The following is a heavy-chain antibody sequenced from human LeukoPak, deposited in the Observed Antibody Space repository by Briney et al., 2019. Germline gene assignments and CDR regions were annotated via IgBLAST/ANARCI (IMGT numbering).Heavy chain of an antibody. CDR1: GYSISSGYF. CDR2: IYHSGTT. J-gene: IGHJ6*03. V-gene: IGHV4-38-2*02. Sequence: SETLSLTCIVSGYSISSGYFWGWIRQPPGKGLEWIGSIYHSGTTYYNPSLKSRVTISVDTSKNQFSLKLSSVTAADTAVYYCARTTEGGYSNGYFYYYYMDVWGKGTTVTISS. D-gene: IGHD4-11*01. CDR3: ARTTEGGYSNGYFYYYYMDV.